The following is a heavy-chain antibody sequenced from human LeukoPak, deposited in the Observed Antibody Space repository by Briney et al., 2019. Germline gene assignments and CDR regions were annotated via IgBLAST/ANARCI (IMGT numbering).Heavy chain of an antibody. Sequence: SETLSLTCTVSGGSISSYYWSWIRHPPGKGLEWIGYIYYSGSTNYNPSLKSRVTISVDTSKNQFSLKLSSVTAADTAVYYCARESTPNYCSSTSCYTNWFDPWGQGTLVTVSS. V-gene: IGHV4-59*01. D-gene: IGHD2-2*02. CDR2: IYYSGST. CDR1: GGSISSYY. CDR3: ARESTPNYCSSTSCYTNWFDP. J-gene: IGHJ5*02.